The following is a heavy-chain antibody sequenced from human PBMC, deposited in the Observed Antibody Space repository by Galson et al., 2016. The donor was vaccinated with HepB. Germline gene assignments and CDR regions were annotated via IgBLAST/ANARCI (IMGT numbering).Heavy chain of an antibody. D-gene: IGHD6-19*01. J-gene: IGHJ4*02. Sequence: SLRLSCAASGFTFSSYWMHWVRHAPGEGLVWVSRISGDGNITTYADSVKGRFTIARDNSQSTLYLQMNSLRAEDTALYYCARDLNTAVFNVANFDNWGQGTLVTVSS. V-gene: IGHV3-74*01. CDR3: ARDLNTAVFNVANFDN. CDR1: GFTFSSYW. CDR2: ISGDGNIT.